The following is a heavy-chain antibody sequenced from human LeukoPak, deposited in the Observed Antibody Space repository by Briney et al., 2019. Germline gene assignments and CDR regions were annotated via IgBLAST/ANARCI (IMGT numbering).Heavy chain of an antibody. CDR2: TYDGGRG. J-gene: IGHJ5*02. V-gene: IGHV4-59*13. Sequence: SETLSLTCTVSGGYISSYFWTWIRQAPGKGLELIGFTYDGGRGNYKPSLRSRVDISLDTSNNRYSLRLTSVTAADTGVYYCARLWRPHDYDNWFDHWGQGILVTVSS. D-gene: IGHD4-17*01. CDR1: GGYISSYF. CDR3: ARLWRPHDYDNWFDH.